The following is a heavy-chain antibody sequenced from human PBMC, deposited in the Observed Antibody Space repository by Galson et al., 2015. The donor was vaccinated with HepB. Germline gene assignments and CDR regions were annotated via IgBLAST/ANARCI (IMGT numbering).Heavy chain of an antibody. J-gene: IGHJ6*03. V-gene: IGHV1-2*02. Sequence: CKASAYTFTGYYMHWVRQAPGQGLEWMGWINPNSGGTNYAQKFQGRVTMTRDTSITTAYMELSRLTSDDTAVYYCAREVGSVRYMDVWGKGTTVTVSS. CDR2: INPNSGGT. CDR3: AREVGSVRYMDV. D-gene: IGHD5-12*01. CDR1: AYTFTGYY.